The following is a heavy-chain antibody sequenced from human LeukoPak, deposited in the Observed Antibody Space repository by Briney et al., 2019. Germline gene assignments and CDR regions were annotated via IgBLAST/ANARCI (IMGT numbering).Heavy chain of an antibody. CDR2: IDPKTGGT. J-gene: IGHJ4*02. CDR3: ARLFGDFHGRSRSSFWHGHLDY. V-gene: IGHV1-46*01. Sequence: ASVKVSCKASGYTFTGYYMHWVRQAPGQGLEWTGMIDPKTGGTTYAQKFQGRLTVTSDTSTSTVYMELNNLRSEDTAIYYCARLFGDFHGRSRSSFWHGHLDYWGQGVLVTVSS. CDR1: GYTFTGYY. D-gene: IGHD1-26*01.